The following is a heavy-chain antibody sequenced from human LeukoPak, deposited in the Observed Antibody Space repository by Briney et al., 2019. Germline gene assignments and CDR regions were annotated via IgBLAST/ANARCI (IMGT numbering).Heavy chain of an antibody. D-gene: IGHD6-19*01. Sequence: PSETLSLTCAVSGGSISSSNWWSWVCQPPGKGLEWIGEIYHSGSTNYNPSLKSRVTISVDKSKNQFSLKLSSVTAADTAVYYCARWNSGWSANWFDPWGQGTLVTVSS. CDR3: ARWNSGWSANWFDP. J-gene: IGHJ5*02. V-gene: IGHV4-4*02. CDR1: GGSISSSNW. CDR2: IYHSGST.